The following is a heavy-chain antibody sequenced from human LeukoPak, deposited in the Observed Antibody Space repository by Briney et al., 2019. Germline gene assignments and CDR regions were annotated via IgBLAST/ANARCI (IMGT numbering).Heavy chain of an antibody. CDR3: AKDIVGPRWNFDY. V-gene: IGHV3-23*01. CDR1: GFTFSSYA. Sequence: GGSLRLSCAASGFTFSSYAMSWVRQAPGKGLEWVSTISGSGDYTYYADSVKGRFTISRDNSRNTVYLQMKSLRAEDTAVYYCAKDIVGPRWNFDYWGQGTLATVSS. D-gene: IGHD1-26*01. J-gene: IGHJ4*02. CDR2: ISGSGDYT.